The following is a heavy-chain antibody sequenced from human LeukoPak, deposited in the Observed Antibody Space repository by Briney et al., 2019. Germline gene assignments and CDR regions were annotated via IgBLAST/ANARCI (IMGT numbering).Heavy chain of an antibody. Sequence: GGSLRLSCAASGFTFSSYGMHWVRQAPGKGLEWVAVISYDGSNKYYADSVKGRFTISRDNSKNTLYLQMNSLRAEDTAVYYCAKDRVYYYDSSGLGDWGQGTLVTVSS. V-gene: IGHV3-30*18. CDR1: GFTFSSYG. CDR2: ISYDGSNK. J-gene: IGHJ4*02. D-gene: IGHD3-22*01. CDR3: AKDRVYYYDSSGLGD.